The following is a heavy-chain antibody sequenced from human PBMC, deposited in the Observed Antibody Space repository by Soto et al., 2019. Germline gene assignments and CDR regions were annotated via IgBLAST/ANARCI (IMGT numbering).Heavy chain of an antibody. CDR2: ISKDGNVK. V-gene: IGHV3-30*03. CDR1: GFTFSSYG. D-gene: IGHD3-16*01. J-gene: IGHJ5*02. CDR3: WGGAAWGS. Sequence: QVQLVESGGGVVQPGRSLRLSCAASGFTFSSYGMHWVRQAPGKGLEWVAVISKDGNVKYYAESVKGRFTISRDNSKNTLYLKRNSGGAENRVAFFFWGGAAWGSWGRGPLATSSS.